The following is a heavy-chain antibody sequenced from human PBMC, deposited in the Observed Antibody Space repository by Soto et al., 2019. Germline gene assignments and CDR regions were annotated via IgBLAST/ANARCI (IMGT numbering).Heavy chain of an antibody. D-gene: IGHD3-10*01. V-gene: IGHV4-4*02. J-gene: IGHJ6*02. Sequence: PSETLSLTCAVSGGSISSSNWWSWVRQPPGKGLEWIGEIYHSGSTNYNPSFKSRVTISVDKSKNQFSLKLSSVTAADTAVYYCARPGIRFGNKMDVWGQGTTVTVSS. CDR2: IYHSGST. CDR1: GGSISSSNW. CDR3: ARPGIRFGNKMDV.